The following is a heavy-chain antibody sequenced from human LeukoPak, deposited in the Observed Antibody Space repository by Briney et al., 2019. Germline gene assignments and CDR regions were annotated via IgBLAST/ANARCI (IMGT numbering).Heavy chain of an antibody. CDR1: GYTFRTYV. CDR3: ARPAMPYYAFWSDSCLDV. J-gene: IGHJ6*04. D-gene: IGHD3-3*01. V-gene: IGHV1-18*01. Sequence: ASVKVSCKDSGYTFRTYVITWVRPAPGQGLEWLGWISPYNGNTNYTQKLQGRITMTTDTSPSTAYMEMRSLRSDDTAVYYCARPAMPYYAFWSDSCLDVWGKGTTVTVSS. CDR2: ISPYNGNT.